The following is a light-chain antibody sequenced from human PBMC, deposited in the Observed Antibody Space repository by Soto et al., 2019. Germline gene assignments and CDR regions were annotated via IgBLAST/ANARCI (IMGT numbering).Light chain of an antibody. Sequence: PSTLSASLGDRVTITCRASQSISSWLAWYQQKPGKAPKLLIYKASSLESGVPSRFSGSGSGTEFTLTISSLQPDDFATYYCQQYNSYSLVAFGQGTKVDIK. CDR1: QSISSW. J-gene: IGKJ1*01. V-gene: IGKV1-5*03. CDR2: KAS. CDR3: QQYNSYSLVA.